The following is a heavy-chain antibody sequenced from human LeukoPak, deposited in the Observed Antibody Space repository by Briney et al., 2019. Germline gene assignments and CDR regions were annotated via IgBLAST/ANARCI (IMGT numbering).Heavy chain of an antibody. CDR3: ARDSGNYFDAFDI. D-gene: IGHD1-26*01. V-gene: IGHV3-48*01. Sequence: GGSLRLSCAASGFTFSSYGMHWVRQAPGKGLEWVSYISTSGSTIYYADSVKGRFTISRDNAKNSLYLQMNSLRAEDTAVYYCARDSGNYFDAFDIWGQGTMVTVSS. CDR1: GFTFSSYG. CDR2: ISTSGSTI. J-gene: IGHJ3*02.